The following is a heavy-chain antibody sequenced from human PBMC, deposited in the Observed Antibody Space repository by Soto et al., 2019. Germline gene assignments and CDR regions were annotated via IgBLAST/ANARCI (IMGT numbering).Heavy chain of an antibody. Sequence: GGSLRLSCAASVFIFSSYDMHWLRQAPGKGLEWVAVISYHGKSTYYADSVKGRFTISRDNSRNSLYLQMNNLRPEDTAVYYCAKDLDRGAVDWGQGTLVTVSS. CDR1: VFIFSSYD. CDR3: AKDLDRGAVD. D-gene: IGHD3-22*01. V-gene: IGHV3-30*18. CDR2: ISYHGKST. J-gene: IGHJ4*02.